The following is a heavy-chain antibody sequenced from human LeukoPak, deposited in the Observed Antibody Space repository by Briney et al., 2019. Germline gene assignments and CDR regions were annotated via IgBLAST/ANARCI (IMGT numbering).Heavy chain of an antibody. Sequence: PGGSLRLSCVASGFTFSSYAMSWVRQAPGKGREWVSAISGSGGSTYYADSVKGRFTISRDNSKNTLYLQMNSLRAEDTAVYYCAKDRMYDSSGYYYYWGQGTLVTVSS. V-gene: IGHV3-23*01. D-gene: IGHD3-22*01. CDR1: GFTFSSYA. CDR3: AKDRMYDSSGYYYY. CDR2: ISGSGGST. J-gene: IGHJ4*02.